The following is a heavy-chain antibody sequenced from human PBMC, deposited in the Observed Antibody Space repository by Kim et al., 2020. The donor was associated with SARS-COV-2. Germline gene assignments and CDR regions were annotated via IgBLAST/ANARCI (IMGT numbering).Heavy chain of an antibody. CDR3: ARGEYDSSGYYYPFDY. V-gene: IGHV4-39*01. D-gene: IGHD3-22*01. J-gene: IGHJ4*02. CDR1: GGSISSSSYY. CDR2: IYYSGST. Sequence: SETLSLTCTVSGGSISSSSYYWGWIRQPPGKGLEWIGSIYYSGSTYYNPSLKSRVTISVDTSKNQFSLKLSSVTAADTAVYYCARGEYDSSGYYYPFDYWGQETLVTVSS.